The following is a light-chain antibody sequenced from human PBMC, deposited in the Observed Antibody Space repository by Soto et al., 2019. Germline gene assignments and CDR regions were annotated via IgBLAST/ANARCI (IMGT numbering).Light chain of an antibody. Sequence: DIQMTQSPSTLSASVGDRVIITCRTSQSISNYLAWYRQKPGQPPKLLIYWASTRESGVPDRFSGSGSGTDFTLTISSLQAEDVAVYYCQQYYSTPITFGQGTRLEIK. J-gene: IGKJ5*01. V-gene: IGKV4-1*01. CDR3: QQYYSTPIT. CDR2: WAS. CDR1: QSISNY.